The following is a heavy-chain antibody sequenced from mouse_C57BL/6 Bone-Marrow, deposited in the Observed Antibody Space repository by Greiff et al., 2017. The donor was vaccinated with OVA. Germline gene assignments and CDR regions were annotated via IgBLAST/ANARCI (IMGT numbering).Heavy chain of an antibody. V-gene: IGHV1-19*01. CDR1: GYTFTDYY. D-gene: IGHD1-1*01. CDR3: ARDYDGTLYYFDY. Sequence: EVKVVESGPVLVKPGASVKMSCKASGYTFTDYYMNWVKQSHGKSLEWIGVINPYNGGTSYNQKFKGKATLTVDKSSSTAYMELNSLTSEDSAVYYCARDYDGTLYYFDYWGQGTTLTVSS. J-gene: IGHJ2*01. CDR2: INPYNGGT.